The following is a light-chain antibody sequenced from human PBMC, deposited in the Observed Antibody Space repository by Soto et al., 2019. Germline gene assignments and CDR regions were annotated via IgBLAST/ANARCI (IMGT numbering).Light chain of an antibody. CDR1: SSDVGSYNL. CDR2: EGS. CDR3: CSYAGSSTSYVV. V-gene: IGLV2-23*01. Sequence: QSALNQPASVSGSPGQSITISCTGTSSDVGSYNLVSWYQQHPGKAPKLMIYEGSKRPSGVSNRFSGSKSGNTASLTISGLQAEDEADYYCCSYAGSSTSYVVFGGGTKLTVL. J-gene: IGLJ2*01.